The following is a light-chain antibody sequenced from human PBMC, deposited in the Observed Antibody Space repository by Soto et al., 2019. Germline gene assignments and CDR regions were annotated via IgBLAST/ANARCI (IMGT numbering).Light chain of an antibody. Sequence: EIVLTQSPGTQSLSPGERATLSCRASQSVMSNYVAWYHQKPGQAPRLLISGASTRAAGIPDRFSGSGSGTDFTLTIASLQPEDFATYYCQQSYDTPITFGQGTRLEI. V-gene: IGKV3-20*01. CDR2: GAS. J-gene: IGKJ5*01. CDR3: QQSYDTPIT. CDR1: QSVMSNY.